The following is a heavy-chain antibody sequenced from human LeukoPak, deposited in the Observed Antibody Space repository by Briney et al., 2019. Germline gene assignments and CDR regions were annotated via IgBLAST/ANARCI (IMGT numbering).Heavy chain of an antibody. J-gene: IGHJ5*02. CDR1: GGSFSGYY. D-gene: IGHD2-2*02. Sequence: PSETLSLTCAVYGGSFSGYYWGWIRQPPGKGLEWIGSIYHSGSTYYNPSLKSRVTISVDTSKNQFSLKLSSVTAADTAVYYCARIGPIVVVPAAIVWFDPWGQGTLVTVSS. CDR3: ARIGPIVVVPAAIVWFDP. CDR2: IYHSGST. V-gene: IGHV4-38-2*01.